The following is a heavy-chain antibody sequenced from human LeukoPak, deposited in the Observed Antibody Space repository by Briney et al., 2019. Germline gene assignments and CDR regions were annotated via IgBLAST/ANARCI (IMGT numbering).Heavy chain of an antibody. CDR2: ISGSGGST. CDR1: GFTFSSYA. V-gene: IGHV3-23*01. CDR3: AKVAMVRGVMGYCDY. Sequence: GGSLRLSCAASGFTFSSYAMSWVRQAPGKGLEWVSAISGSGGSTYYADSVKGRFTISRDKCKNTLYLQINSLRAEDTAVYCCAKVAMVRGVMGYCDYWGQGPVLSVSS. J-gene: IGHJ4*02. D-gene: IGHD3-10*01.